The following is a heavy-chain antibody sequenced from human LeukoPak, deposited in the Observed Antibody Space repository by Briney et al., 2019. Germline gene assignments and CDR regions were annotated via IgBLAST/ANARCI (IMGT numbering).Heavy chain of an antibody. CDR3: ASGITIFGVVGVMDV. CDR2: IYYSGST. V-gene: IGHV4-39*01. D-gene: IGHD3-3*01. J-gene: IGHJ6*02. Sequence: SETLSLTCTVSGGSISSSSYYWGWIRQPPGKGLEWIGSIYYSGSTYYNPSLKSRVTISVDTSKNQFSLKLSSVTAADTAVYYCASGITIFGVVGVMDVWGQGTTVTVSS. CDR1: GGSISSSSYY.